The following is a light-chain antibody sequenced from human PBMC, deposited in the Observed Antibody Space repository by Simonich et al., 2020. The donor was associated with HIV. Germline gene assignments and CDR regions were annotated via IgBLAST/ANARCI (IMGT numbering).Light chain of an antibody. J-gene: IGKJ1*01. CDR1: QSVLYSSNNKNY. CDR3: QQYYSTPPT. Sequence: DIVMTQSPDSLAVSLGERATINCKSSQSVLYSSNNKNYLAWYQQKPGQPPKLLIYWASTRKSGVPDRLSGSGSGTDFTLTISSLQAEDVAIYYCQQYYSTPPTFGQGTKVEIK. V-gene: IGKV4-1*01. CDR2: WAS.